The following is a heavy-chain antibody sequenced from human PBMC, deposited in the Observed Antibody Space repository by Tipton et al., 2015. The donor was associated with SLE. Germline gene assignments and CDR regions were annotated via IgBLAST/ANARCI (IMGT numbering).Heavy chain of an antibody. J-gene: IGHJ4*02. CDR1: GFTFSSYS. Sequence: SLRLSCAASGFTFSSYSMNWVRQAPGKGLEWVSYISSSSSTIYYADSVKGRFTISRDNAKNSLYLQMNSLRAEDTAVYYCARVPGLKWLHYFDYWGQGTLVTVSS. CDR2: ISSSSSTI. V-gene: IGHV3-48*01. D-gene: IGHD3-22*01. CDR3: ARVPGLKWLHYFDY.